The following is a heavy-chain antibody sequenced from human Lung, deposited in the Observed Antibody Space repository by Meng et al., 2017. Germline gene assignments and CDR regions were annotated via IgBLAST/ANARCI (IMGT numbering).Heavy chain of an antibody. CDR1: GYTFTTYT. CDR3: ARGGDFNP. D-gene: IGHD2/OR15-2a*01. CDR2: ISTNTGNP. V-gene: IGHV7-4-1*02. J-gene: IGHJ5*02. Sequence: QVQMVQAGCEWKKHGASVKVSCKASGYTFTTYTINWVRQAHGRGLEWMGWISTNTGNPSYVQGFTGRFVFSLDTSVSTAYLQISSLEASDTAVYYCARGGDFNPWGQGTLVTVSS.